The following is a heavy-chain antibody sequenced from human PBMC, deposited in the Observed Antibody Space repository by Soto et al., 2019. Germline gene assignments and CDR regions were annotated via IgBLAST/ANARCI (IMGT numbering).Heavy chain of an antibody. Sequence: GASVKVSCKASAYTFTSYGFSWVRQAPGQGLEWMGIINPSVGSTTYAQNFQDRVTMTRDTSTTTVYMELSSLRSEDTAVYYCARARDMDVWGQGTTVTVSS. CDR3: ARARDMDV. CDR2: INPSVGST. CDR1: AYTFTSYG. V-gene: IGHV1-46*01. J-gene: IGHJ6*02.